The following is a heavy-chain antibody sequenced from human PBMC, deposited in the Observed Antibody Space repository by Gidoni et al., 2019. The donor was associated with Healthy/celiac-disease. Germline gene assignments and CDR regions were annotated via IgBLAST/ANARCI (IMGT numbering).Heavy chain of an antibody. CDR1: GFTFSRYG. J-gene: IGHJ3*02. CDR2: RSYDGSNK. CDR3: AKDYYDFWSGYSDDAFDI. V-gene: IGHV3-30*18. D-gene: IGHD3-3*01. Sequence: QVQLVESGGGVFQPVSCLSLSCASSGFTFSRYGMHWVRQAPGKGLEWVAVRSYDGSNKYYADSVKGRFTIYRDNSKNTLYLQMNSLRAEDTAVYYCAKDYYDFWSGYSDDAFDIWGQGTMVTVSS.